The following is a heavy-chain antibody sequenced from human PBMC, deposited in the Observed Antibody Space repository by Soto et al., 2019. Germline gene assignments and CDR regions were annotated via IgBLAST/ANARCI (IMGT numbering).Heavy chain of an antibody. V-gene: IGHV3-23*01. CDR1: GFTFSSYA. D-gene: IGHD5-18*01. J-gene: IGHJ6*02. Sequence: GGSLRLSCAASGFTFSSYAMSWVRQAPGKGLEWVSAISGSGGSTYYADSVKGRFTISRDNSKNTLYLQMNSLRAEDTAVYYCAKDGVSPKPYSYADDYYYYGMDVWGQGTTVTVSS. CDR3: AKDGVSPKPYSYADDYYYYGMDV. CDR2: ISGSGGST.